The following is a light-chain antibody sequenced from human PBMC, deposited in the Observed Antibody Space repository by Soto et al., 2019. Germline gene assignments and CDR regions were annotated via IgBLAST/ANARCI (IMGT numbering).Light chain of an antibody. CDR3: QQATSFPRT. Sequence: DIQMTQSPSFVSASVGDRVTISCRASQGIISWLAWYQQKPGKAPKLLIYAASTLQGGVPSRFSGSGSGTEFTLTISSLQPEDFATYYCQQATSFPRTFGQGTKVEIK. CDR2: AAS. V-gene: IGKV1-12*01. J-gene: IGKJ1*01. CDR1: QGIISW.